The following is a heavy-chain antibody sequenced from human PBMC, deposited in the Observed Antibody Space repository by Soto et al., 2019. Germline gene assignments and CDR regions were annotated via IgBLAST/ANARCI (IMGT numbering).Heavy chain of an antibody. CDR2: IDRSGRT. D-gene: IGHD3-10*01. V-gene: IGHV4-34*01. CDR1: GGSFSDDASSSDWY. Sequence: SETLSLTCAVYGGSFSDDASSSDWYWNWIRQSPGKGLEWIGEIDRSGRTKYNPSLKSLVSISVYTSKNQFSLKLSSVTASDTGVYYCATWGRGVLIQNWCDPWGQGTLVTVSS. CDR3: ATWGRGVLIQNWCDP. J-gene: IGHJ5*02.